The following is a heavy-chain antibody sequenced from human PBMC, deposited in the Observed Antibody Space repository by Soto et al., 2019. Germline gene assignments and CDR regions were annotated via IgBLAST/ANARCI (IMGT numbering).Heavy chain of an antibody. V-gene: IGHV4-39*01. J-gene: IGHJ4*02. D-gene: IGHD2-2*01. CDR3: ARKDSIVVVPAAMEYFDY. CDR1: GGSISSSSYY. Sequence: PSETLSLTCTVSGGSISSSSYYWGWIRQPPGKGLEWIGSIYYSGSTYYNPSLKSRVTISVDTSKNQFSLKLSSVTAADTAVYYCARKDSIVVVPAAMEYFDYWGQGTLVTVSS. CDR2: IYYSGST.